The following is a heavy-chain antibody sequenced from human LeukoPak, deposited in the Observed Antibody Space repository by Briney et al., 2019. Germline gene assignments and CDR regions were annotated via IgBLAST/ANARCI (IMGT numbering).Heavy chain of an antibody. CDR1: GFTFSSYA. V-gene: IGHV3-23*01. Sequence: GGSLRLSCIASGFTFSSYAMSWVRQAPGKGLEWVSHISGSAGRTDYADSVRGRFTIARDSAKNSLNLQMSSLRDEDTAVYYCVRDFNWAFDSWGQGALVTVSS. CDR2: ISGSAGRT. D-gene: IGHD3-16*01. CDR3: VRDFNWAFDS. J-gene: IGHJ4*02.